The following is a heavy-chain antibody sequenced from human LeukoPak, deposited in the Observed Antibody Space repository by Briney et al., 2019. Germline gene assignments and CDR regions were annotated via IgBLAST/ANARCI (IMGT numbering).Heavy chain of an antibody. CDR2: INTNTGNP. Sequence: ASVKVSCKASGYTFTSYAINWVRQAPGQGLEWMGWINTNTGNPTYAQGFTGRFVFSLDTSVSTAYLQISSLKAENTAVYYCARPMVRGIESFDYWGQGTLVTVSS. V-gene: IGHV7-4-1*02. J-gene: IGHJ4*02. CDR3: ARPMVRGIESFDY. D-gene: IGHD3-10*01. CDR1: GYTFTSYA.